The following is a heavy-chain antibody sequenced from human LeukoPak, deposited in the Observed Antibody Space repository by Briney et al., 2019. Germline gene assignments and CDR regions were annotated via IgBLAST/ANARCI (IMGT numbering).Heavy chain of an antibody. D-gene: IGHD3-9*01. J-gene: IGHJ5*01. CDR1: GFTFDDYA. V-gene: IGHV3-9*01. CDR3: AKAELRYFDWFDY. CDR2: ISWNSGSI. Sequence: PGGSLRLSCVASGFTFDDYAMHWVRQAPGKGLEWVSGISWNSGSIGYADSVKGRFTISRDNARKSLYLQMNSLRAEDTALYYCAKAELRYFDWFDYWGQGTLVTVSS.